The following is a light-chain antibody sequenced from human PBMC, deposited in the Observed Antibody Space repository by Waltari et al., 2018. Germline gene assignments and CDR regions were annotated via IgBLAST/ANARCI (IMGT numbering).Light chain of an antibody. CDR1: NIGSKS. Sequence: SYELTQPPSVSVAPGQTARISCEGNNIGSKSTQWYQQKPGQAPVQVVFQDTERPSGIPERFSGSKSGNTATLTITRIEAGDEADYDCQVFDSPTDHQVFGGGTKVTVL. CDR2: QDT. V-gene: IGLV3-21*02. J-gene: IGLJ3*02. CDR3: QVFDSPTDHQV.